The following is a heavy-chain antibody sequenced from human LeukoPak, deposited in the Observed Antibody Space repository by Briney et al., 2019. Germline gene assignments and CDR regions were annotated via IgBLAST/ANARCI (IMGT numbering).Heavy chain of an antibody. Sequence: SETLSLTCTVSGGSITRYYWSWIRQPPGKGLEWTGYIYYSGSTYYNPSLKSRVTISVDTSKNQFSLKLSSVTAADTAVYYCARDADYWGQGTLVTVSS. CDR1: GGSITRYY. CDR3: ARDADY. V-gene: IGHV4-59*12. CDR2: IYYSGST. J-gene: IGHJ4*02.